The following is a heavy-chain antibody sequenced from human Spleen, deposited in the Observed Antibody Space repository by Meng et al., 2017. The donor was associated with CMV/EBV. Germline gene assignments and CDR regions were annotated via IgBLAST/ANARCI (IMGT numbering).Heavy chain of an antibody. CDR1: GGSIRSYY. CDR3: VAYLVGIGGRGY. Sequence: SETLSLTCNVSGGSIRSYYWNWIRQPPGKGLEWIGYIYYSGNTVYNPSLKSRVTISVDTSKNQFSLKLTSVTTADTAVCFCVAYLVGIGGRGYWGQGTVVTVSS. CDR2: IYYSGNT. J-gene: IGHJ4*02. V-gene: IGHV4-59*01. D-gene: IGHD1-26*01.